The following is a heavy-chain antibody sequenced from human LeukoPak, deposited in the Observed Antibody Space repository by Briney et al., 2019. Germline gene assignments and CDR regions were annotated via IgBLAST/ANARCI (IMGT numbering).Heavy chain of an antibody. Sequence: ASVKVSCKASGYTFTSYGISWVRQAPGQGLEWMGWIIAYNGNTNYAQKLQGRVTMTTDTSTSTAYMELRSLRSEDTAVYYCARASYDILTGYYMFDYWGQGTLVTVSS. CDR1: GYTFTSYG. CDR2: IIAYNGNT. D-gene: IGHD3-9*01. J-gene: IGHJ4*02. V-gene: IGHV1-18*01. CDR3: ARASYDILTGYYMFDY.